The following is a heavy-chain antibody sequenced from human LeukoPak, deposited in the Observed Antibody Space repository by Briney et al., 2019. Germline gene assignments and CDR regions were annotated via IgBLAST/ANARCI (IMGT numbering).Heavy chain of an antibody. D-gene: IGHD6-19*01. J-gene: IGHJ4*02. CDR3: ARDSLPMAVTGPFDH. V-gene: IGHV3-33*08. Sequence: GGSLRLSCAASGFTFSSYGMHWVRQAPGKGLEWVTSIWFDGSNIHYADSVKGRVIISRDNSKSALYLQMNSLRAEDTAIYYCARDSLPMAVTGPFDHWGQGALVTVSS. CDR2: IWFDGSNI. CDR1: GFTFSSYG.